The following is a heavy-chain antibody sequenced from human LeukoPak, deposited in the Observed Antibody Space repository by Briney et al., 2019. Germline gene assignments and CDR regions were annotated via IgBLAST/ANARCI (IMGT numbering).Heavy chain of an antibody. Sequence: ASVKVSCKAPGYTFTGYYMHWVRQAPGQGLEWMGWINPNSGGTNYAQKFQGRVTMTRDTSISTAYMELSRLRSDDTAVYYCARDYYDSSGYYFARWFDPWGQGTLVTVSS. D-gene: IGHD3-22*01. CDR2: INPNSGGT. CDR3: ARDYYDSSGYYFARWFDP. V-gene: IGHV1-2*02. CDR1: GYTFTGYY. J-gene: IGHJ5*02.